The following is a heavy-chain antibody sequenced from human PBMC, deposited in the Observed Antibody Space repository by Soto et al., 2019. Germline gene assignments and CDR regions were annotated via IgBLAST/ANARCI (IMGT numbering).Heavy chain of an antibody. CDR2: ISYDESNK. J-gene: IGHJ4*02. CDR3: AKENVVLPFDY. V-gene: IGHV3-30*18. CDR1: GFTFSSYG. D-gene: IGHD2-15*01. Sequence: HPGGSLSLSCAASGFTFSSYGMHWVRQGPGKGLEWVAVISYDESNKYYADSVKGRFTISRDNSKNTLYLQMNSLRAEDTAVYYCAKENVVLPFDYWGQGTLVTVSS.